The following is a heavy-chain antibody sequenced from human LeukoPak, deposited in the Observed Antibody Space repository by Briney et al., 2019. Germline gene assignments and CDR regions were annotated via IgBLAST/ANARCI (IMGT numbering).Heavy chain of an antibody. Sequence: PSETLSLTCAVYGGSFSGSYWSWFRQPQGKGLEWIGEINHSGRTNYNPSLKSRVTISVDTSKNQFSLKLSSVTAADTAVYYCARGGTVVTSPDAFDIWGQGTMVTVSS. J-gene: IGHJ3*02. D-gene: IGHD4-23*01. CDR1: GGSFSGSY. V-gene: IGHV4-34*01. CDR2: INHSGRT. CDR3: ARGGTVVTSPDAFDI.